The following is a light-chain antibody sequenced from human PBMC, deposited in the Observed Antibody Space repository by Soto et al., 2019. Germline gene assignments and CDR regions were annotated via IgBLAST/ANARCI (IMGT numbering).Light chain of an antibody. Sequence: EIVLPQSPGTLSLSPGERATLSCRASQSISSSDLAWYQHRPGQAPRLLIYAESSRATGIQVRFSGSGSGTDFTLSISRLEPEECSVDEGQHYGSSSWTGGQGTKVEIK. CDR1: QSISSSD. V-gene: IGKV3-20*01. CDR2: AES. CDR3: QHYGSSSWT. J-gene: IGKJ1*01.